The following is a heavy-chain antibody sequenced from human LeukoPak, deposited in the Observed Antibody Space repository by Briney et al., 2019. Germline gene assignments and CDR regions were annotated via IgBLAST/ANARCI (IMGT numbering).Heavy chain of an antibody. CDR2: INHSGST. CDR3: ARPTVGYFDY. Sequence: PSETLSLTCAVYGGSFSGYYWSWIRQPPGKGLEWIGEINHSGSTNYNPSLKSRATISVDTSKNQFSLKLSSVTAADTAVYYCARPTVGYFDYWGQGTLVTVSS. J-gene: IGHJ4*02. CDR1: GGSFSGYY. D-gene: IGHD4-23*01. V-gene: IGHV4-34*01.